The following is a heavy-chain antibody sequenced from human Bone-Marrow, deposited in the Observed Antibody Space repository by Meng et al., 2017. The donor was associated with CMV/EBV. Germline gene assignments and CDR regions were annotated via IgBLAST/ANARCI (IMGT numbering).Heavy chain of an antibody. J-gene: IGHJ3*02. CDR2: ISSSRSYI. CDR3: ARECSTSCYFLDAFDI. V-gene: IGHV3-21*01. CDR1: GFTFSSYS. Sequence: GGSLRLSCAASGFTFSSYSMNWVRQAPGKGLEWVSSISSSRSYIYYADSVKGRFTISRDNAKNSLYLQMNSLRAEDTAVYYCARECSTSCYFLDAFDIWGQGTMVTVSS. D-gene: IGHD2-2*01.